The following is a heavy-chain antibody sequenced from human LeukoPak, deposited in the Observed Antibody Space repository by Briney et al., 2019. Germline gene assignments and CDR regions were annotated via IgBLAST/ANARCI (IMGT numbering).Heavy chain of an antibody. J-gene: IGHJ6*02. CDR3: ARDDFGYSVHYGMDV. CDR2: VHRSGNT. CDR1: GGSISTYY. D-gene: IGHD3/OR15-3a*01. Sequence: SETLSLTCSVSGGSISTYYWSWIRQPAGKGLEWIGRVHRSGNTNYNPSLQSRVTMSVDTSKNQISLRLRFVTAADTAVYYCARDDFGYSVHYGMDVWGQGTAVTVSS. V-gene: IGHV4-4*07.